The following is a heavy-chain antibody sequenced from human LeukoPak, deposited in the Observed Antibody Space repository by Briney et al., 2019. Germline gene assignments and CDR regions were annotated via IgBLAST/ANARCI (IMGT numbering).Heavy chain of an antibody. CDR2: IIPIFGTA. J-gene: IGHJ5*02. D-gene: IGHD3-3*01. Sequence: SVKVSCKASGGTFSSYAISWVRQAPGQGLEWMGGIIPIFGTANYAQKFQGRVTITADESTSTAYMELSSLRSEDTAVYYCASDIRFLEPAAGFDPWGQGTLVTVSS. V-gene: IGHV1-69*01. CDR1: GGTFSSYA. CDR3: ASDIRFLEPAAGFDP.